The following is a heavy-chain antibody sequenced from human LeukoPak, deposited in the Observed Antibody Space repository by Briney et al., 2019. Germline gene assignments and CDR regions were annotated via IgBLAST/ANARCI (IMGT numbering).Heavy chain of an antibody. CDR1: GFPVITHD. D-gene: IGHD1-14*01. J-gene: IGHJ4*02. V-gene: IGHV3-53*01. CDR2: LYSDGNT. CDR3: ARGVEPLAANTLAY. Sequence: GGSLRLSCAASGFPVITHDMTWVRQAPGKGLEWVSVLYSDGNTKYADSVQGRFTISRDNSKNTLYLEMNSLSPDDTAVYYCARGVEPLAANTLAYWGQGTLVTVSS.